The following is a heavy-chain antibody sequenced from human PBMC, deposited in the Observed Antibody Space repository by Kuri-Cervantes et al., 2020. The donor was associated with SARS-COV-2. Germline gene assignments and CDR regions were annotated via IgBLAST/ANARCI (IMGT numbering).Heavy chain of an antibody. D-gene: IGHD2-15*01. V-gene: IGHV4-34*01. J-gene: IGHJ4*02. CDR2: INHSGST. Sequence: SQTLSLTCAVDGRSLSGYYWSWIRQPPGKGLEWIGEINHSGSTNYNPSLKSRVTISVDTSKNQFSLKLSSVTAADTAVYYCASRYCSGGSCYGGPYYFDYWGQGTLVTDSS. CDR1: GRSLSGYY. CDR3: ASRYCSGGSCYGGPYYFDY.